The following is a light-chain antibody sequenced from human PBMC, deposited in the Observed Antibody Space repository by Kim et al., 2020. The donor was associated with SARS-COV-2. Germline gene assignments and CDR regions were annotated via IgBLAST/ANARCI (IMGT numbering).Light chain of an antibody. V-gene: IGLV2-14*01. Sequence: HSALTQPASVSGSPGQSITISCTGTSSDVGGYNFVSWYQQHPGKAPKFMIFDVSKRPSGVSNRFSGSKSGNTASLTISGLQPEDEADYYCSSYASSSTWVFGGGTQLTVL. CDR1: SSDVGGYNF. J-gene: IGLJ3*02. CDR3: SSYASSSTWV. CDR2: DVS.